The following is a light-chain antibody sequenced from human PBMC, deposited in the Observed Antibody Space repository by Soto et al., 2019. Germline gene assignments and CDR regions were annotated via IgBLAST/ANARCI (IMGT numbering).Light chain of an antibody. CDR1: QGISNF. CDR3: LQHYSYPPT. V-gene: IGKV1-17*03. J-gene: IGKJ1*01. CDR2: AVS. Sequence: DIQMTQSPSAMSASVGDRVTLNCRASQGISNFLAWFQQKPGKVPERLIYAVSSLQSGVPSRCSGSGSGIEFTLTISSLQPEAFATYYCLQHYSYPPTFGQWTKVEIK.